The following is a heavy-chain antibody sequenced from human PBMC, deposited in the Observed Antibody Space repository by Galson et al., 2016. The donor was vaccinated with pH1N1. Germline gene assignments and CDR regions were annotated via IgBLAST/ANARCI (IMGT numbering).Heavy chain of an antibody. V-gene: IGHV3-11*05. J-gene: IGHJ4*02. D-gene: IGHD3-22*01. CDR2: ISDTGDYT. CDR3: VRAGYYFDSSGHYPGHFDY. Sequence: SLRLSCAASGFSFSDYYMSWVRQSPGEGLEWIAYISDTGDYTKYADSVKGRFTTSRDNVKNLLFLNMNRLRVEDTAVYYCVRAGYYFDSSGHYPGHFDYWGQGTLGSVSS. CDR1: GFSFSDYY.